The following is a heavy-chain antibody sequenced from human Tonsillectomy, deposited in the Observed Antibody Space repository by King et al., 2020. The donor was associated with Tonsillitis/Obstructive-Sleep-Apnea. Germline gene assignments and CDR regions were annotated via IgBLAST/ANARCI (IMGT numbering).Heavy chain of an antibody. D-gene: IGHD1-26*01. V-gene: IGHV3-30*04. Sequence: VQLVESGGGVVQPGRSLRLSCAASGFTFRKYAMHWVRQAPGKGLEWVAVTSHDGGDKYYADSVKGRFTISRDNSKNTLYMQMNSLRPEDTAVYYCAREGSGSRTGIDYWGQGTLVTVSP. CDR1: GFTFRKYA. J-gene: IGHJ4*02. CDR2: TSHDGGDK. CDR3: AREGSGSRTGIDY.